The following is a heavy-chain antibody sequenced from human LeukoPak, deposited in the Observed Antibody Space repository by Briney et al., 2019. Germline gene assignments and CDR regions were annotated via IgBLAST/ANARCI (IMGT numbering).Heavy chain of an antibody. CDR3: ARADSGSYSGGFDY. V-gene: IGHV1-3*01. CDR1: GDTVTSYA. J-gene: IGHJ4*02. CDR2: IYSGNGNT. Sequence: ASEKVSCKASGDTVTSYAMYGVRQPPGQWLEWRGCIYSGNGNTKYSQKFQGRVTITRDTSASTAYMELSSLRSEDTAVYYCARADSGSYSGGFDYWGQGTLVTVSS. D-gene: IGHD1-26*01.